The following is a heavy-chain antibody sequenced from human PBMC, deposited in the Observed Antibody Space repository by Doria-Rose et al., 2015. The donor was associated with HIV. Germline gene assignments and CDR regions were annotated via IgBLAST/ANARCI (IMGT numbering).Heavy chain of an antibody. Sequence: QITLKESGPVLVEPTETLTLTCTVSGVSLSSPGMGVSWIRQPPGKALEWLAHIFSDDERTYKTSLESRLAISRGTTKSQVVLTMTDMDPVDTATYYCARIKSSRWYHKYYFDFWGQGTLVVVSA. CDR3: ARIKSSRWYHKYYFDF. CDR2: IFSDDER. J-gene: IGHJ4*02. CDR1: GVSLSSPGMG. V-gene: IGHV2-26*01. D-gene: IGHD6-13*01.